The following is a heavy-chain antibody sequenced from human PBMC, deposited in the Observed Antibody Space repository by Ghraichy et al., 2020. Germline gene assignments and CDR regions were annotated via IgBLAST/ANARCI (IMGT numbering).Heavy chain of an antibody. CDR3: ARHSPYGSGSHFDY. V-gene: IGHV4-59*08. CDR2: IDYSGST. J-gene: IGHJ4*02. D-gene: IGHD3-10*01. CDR1: GGSISSYY. Sequence: SQTLSLTCTVSGGSISSYYWSWIRQPPGKGLEWIGYIDYSGSTNYNPSLKSRVTISVDTSKNQFSLKLSSVTAADTAVYYCARHSPYGSGSHFDYWGQGTLVTVSS.